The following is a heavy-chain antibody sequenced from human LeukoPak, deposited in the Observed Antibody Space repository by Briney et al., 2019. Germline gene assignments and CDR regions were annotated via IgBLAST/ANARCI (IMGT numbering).Heavy chain of an antibody. Sequence: PGGSLRLSCAASGFTFSSYEMNWVRQAPGKGLEWGSYISSSGSTIYYADSVKGRFTISRDNAKNSLYLQMNSLRAEDTAVYYCARVHRWPPGASGIYYFDYWGQGTLVTVSS. J-gene: IGHJ4*02. V-gene: IGHV3-48*03. CDR2: ISSSGSTI. CDR1: GFTFSSYE. D-gene: IGHD4-23*01. CDR3: ARVHRWPPGASGIYYFDY.